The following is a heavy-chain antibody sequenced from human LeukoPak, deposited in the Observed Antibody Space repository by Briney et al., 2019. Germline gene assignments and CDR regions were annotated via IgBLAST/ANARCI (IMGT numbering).Heavy chain of an antibody. CDR3: ARESGYYDSSGFAFDY. CDR1: GFTFSSYG. Sequence: PGGSLRLSCAASGFTFSSYGMHWVRQAPGKGLEWVAVIWYDGSNKYYADSVKGRFTISRDNSKNTLYLQMNSLRAEDTAVYYCARESGYYDSSGFAFDYWGQGTLVTVSS. CDR2: IWYDGSNK. D-gene: IGHD3-22*01. J-gene: IGHJ4*02. V-gene: IGHV3-33*01.